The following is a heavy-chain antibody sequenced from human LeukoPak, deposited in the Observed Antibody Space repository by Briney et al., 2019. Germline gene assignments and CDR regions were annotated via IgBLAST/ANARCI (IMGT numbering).Heavy chain of an antibody. Sequence: GGSLRLSCAASGFTFSSYAMHWVRQAPGKGLEWVAVISYDGSNKYYPDSVKGRFTISRDNSKNTLYLQMNSLRAEDTAVYYCARGPGGAANAFDIWGQGTMVTVSS. CDR1: GFTFSSYA. CDR2: ISYDGSNK. CDR3: ARGPGGAANAFDI. V-gene: IGHV3-30*04. D-gene: IGHD6-25*01. J-gene: IGHJ3*02.